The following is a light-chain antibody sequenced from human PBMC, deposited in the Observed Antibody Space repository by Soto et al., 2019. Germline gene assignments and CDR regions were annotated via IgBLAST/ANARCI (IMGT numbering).Light chain of an antibody. CDR2: DAS. CDR3: QQYNNWPWT. Sequence: EIVMTQSPATLSVSPGERATLSCRASQSVNSRLAWYQQKPGQTPRLLIYDASTRATGIPTRFSGSGSGTDFTLTISSLQSEDVAVYYCQQYNNWPWTFGQGTKVDIK. V-gene: IGKV3-15*01. CDR1: QSVNSR. J-gene: IGKJ1*01.